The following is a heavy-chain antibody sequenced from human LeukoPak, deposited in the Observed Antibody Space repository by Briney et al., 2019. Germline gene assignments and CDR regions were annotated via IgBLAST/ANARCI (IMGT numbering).Heavy chain of an antibody. Sequence: SETLSLTCTVSGGSISSSSYYWGWSRQAPGKGLEWIGSIYYSGSTYYNPSLKSRVTISVDTSKKQFSLKLSSVTAADTAVYYCAGQTTPSPYYDFWSGYYALGYWGQGTLVTVSS. V-gene: IGHV4-39*01. D-gene: IGHD3-3*01. CDR3: AGQTTPSPYYDFWSGYYALGY. J-gene: IGHJ4*02. CDR2: IYYSGST. CDR1: GGSISSSSYY.